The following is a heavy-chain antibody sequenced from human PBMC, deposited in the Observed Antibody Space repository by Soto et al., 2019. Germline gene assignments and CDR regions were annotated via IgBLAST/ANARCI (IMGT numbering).Heavy chain of an antibody. CDR2: IYYSGST. CDR1: GGSISSSSYY. CDR3: ARHVYGDLNFAY. J-gene: IGHJ4*02. V-gene: IGHV4-39*01. Sequence: ASETLSLTCTVSGGSISSSSYYWGWIRQPPGKGLEWIGSIYYSGSTYYNPSLKSRVTISVDTSKNQFSLKLSSVTAADTAVYYCARHVYGDLNFAYWGQGTLVTVSS. D-gene: IGHD4-17*01.